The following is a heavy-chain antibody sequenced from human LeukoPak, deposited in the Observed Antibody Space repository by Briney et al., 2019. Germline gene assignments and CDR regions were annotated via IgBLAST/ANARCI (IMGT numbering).Heavy chain of an antibody. D-gene: IGHD2-8*01. CDR1: GGSISSSSYY. J-gene: IGHJ6*03. CDR3: ARVLLADSMLSYYYYYMDV. Sequence: SETLSLTCTVSGGSISSSSYYWGWIRQPPGKGLEWIGSSYYSGSTYYKSSLKSRVTISVDTSKNQFSLKLSSVTAADTAVYYCARVLLADSMLSYYYYYMDVWGKGTTVTVSS. V-gene: IGHV4-39*07. CDR2: SYYSGST.